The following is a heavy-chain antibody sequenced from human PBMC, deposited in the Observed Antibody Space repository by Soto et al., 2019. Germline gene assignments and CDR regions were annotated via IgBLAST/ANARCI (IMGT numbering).Heavy chain of an antibody. Sequence: QVQLVQSGAEVKKPGSSVKVSCKASGGTFSSYAISWVRQAPGQGLEWMGGIIPIFGTANYAQKFQGRVTITADESTSTAYMGLSSLRSEDTAVYYCARWTVPAGAYYCGMDVWGQGTTVTVSS. J-gene: IGHJ6*02. CDR3: ARWTVPAGAYYCGMDV. D-gene: IGHD2-2*01. V-gene: IGHV1-69*12. CDR1: GGTFSSYA. CDR2: IIPIFGTA.